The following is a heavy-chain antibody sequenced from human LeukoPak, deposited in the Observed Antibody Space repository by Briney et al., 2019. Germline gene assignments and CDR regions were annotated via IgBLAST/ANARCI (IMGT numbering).Heavy chain of an antibody. D-gene: IGHD1-26*01. Sequence: ASVKVSCKASGYTFTSYDINWVRQATGQGLEWMGWMNPNSGNTGYAQKFQGRVTMTRNTSISTAYMELSSLRSDDTAVYYCARVWWELQKSYYYYYGMDVWGQGTTVTVSS. CDR1: GYTFTSYD. V-gene: IGHV1-8*01. J-gene: IGHJ6*02. CDR3: ARVWWELQKSYYYYYGMDV. CDR2: MNPNSGNT.